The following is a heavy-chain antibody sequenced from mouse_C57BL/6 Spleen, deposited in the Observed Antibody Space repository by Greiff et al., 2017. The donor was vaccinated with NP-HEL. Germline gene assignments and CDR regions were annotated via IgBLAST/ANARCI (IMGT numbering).Heavy chain of an antibody. J-gene: IGHJ3*01. CDR3: ARGNGYDAAWFAY. CDR2: IDPEDGET. D-gene: IGHD2-2*01. CDR1: GFTIKDYY. Sequence: VQLQQSGAELVKPGASVKLSCTASGFTIKDYYMHWVKQRTEQGLEWIGRIDPEDGETKYAPKFQGKATLTADTSSNTAYLQLSSLTSEDTAVYYCARGNGYDAAWFAYWGQGTLVTVSA. V-gene: IGHV14-2*01.